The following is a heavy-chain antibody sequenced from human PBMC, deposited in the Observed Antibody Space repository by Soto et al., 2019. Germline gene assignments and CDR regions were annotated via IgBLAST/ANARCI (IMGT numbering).Heavy chain of an antibody. CDR3: ARAAVVVPAASGMDV. D-gene: IGHD2-2*01. CDR2: INHSGST. J-gene: IGHJ6*02. Sequence: SETLSLTCAVYGGSFSGYYWSWIRQPPGKGLEWIGEINHSGSTNYNPSLKSRVTISVDTSKNQFSLKLSSVTAADTAVYYCARAAVVVPAASGMDVWGQGTTVTVSS. V-gene: IGHV4-34*01. CDR1: GGSFSGYY.